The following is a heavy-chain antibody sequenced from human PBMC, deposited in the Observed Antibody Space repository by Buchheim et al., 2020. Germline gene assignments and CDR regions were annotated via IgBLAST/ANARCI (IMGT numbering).Heavy chain of an antibody. J-gene: IGHJ5*02. D-gene: IGHD3-22*01. V-gene: IGHV3-30*18. CDR2: ISYDGSNK. CDR1: GFTFSSYG. CDR3: AKDGQMDYYDSSGHWFDP. Sequence: QVQLVESGGGVVQPGRSLRLSCAASGFTFSSYGMHWVRQAPGKGLEWLAVISYDGSNKYYADSVKGRFTISRDNSKNTLYLQMNSLRAEDTAVYYCAKDGQMDYYDSSGHWFDPWGQGTL.